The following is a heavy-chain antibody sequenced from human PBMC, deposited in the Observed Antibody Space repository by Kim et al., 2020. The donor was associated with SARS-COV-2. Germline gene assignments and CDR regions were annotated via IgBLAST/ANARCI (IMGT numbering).Heavy chain of an antibody. D-gene: IGHD3-10*01. CDR1: GFTFRSYW. Sequence: GGSLRLSCAASGFTFRSYWMHWVRQAPGKGLVWVSGINGDGTNTNYADSVKGRFTISRDNAKNTLYLQMNSLRAEDTALYYCARIPGFRVFDYWGQGTLVTVSS. CDR2: INGDGTNT. V-gene: IGHV3-74*01. CDR3: ARIPGFRVFDY. J-gene: IGHJ4*02.